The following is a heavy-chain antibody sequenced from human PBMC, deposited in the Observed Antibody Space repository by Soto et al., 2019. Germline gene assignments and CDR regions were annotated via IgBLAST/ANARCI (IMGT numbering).Heavy chain of an antibody. CDR2: MNPNSGNT. CDR1: GYTFTSYD. D-gene: IGHD4-17*01. J-gene: IGHJ6*03. CDR3: ARACHGYGNYYYCYYYCMEV. V-gene: IGHV1-8*01. Sequence: ASVKVSCKASGYTFTSYDINWVRQATGQGREWMGWMNPNSGNTGYAQKFQGRVTMTRNTSISTAYMELSSLRSDDTAVYYCARACHGYGNYYYCYYYCMEVAGKATTVTVSS.